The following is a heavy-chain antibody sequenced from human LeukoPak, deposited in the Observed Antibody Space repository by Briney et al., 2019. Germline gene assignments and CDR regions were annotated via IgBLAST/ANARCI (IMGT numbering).Heavy chain of an antibody. CDR3: ATEVGVSAAAFDL. J-gene: IGHJ3*01. CDR1: GFTSSDYY. D-gene: IGHD6-13*01. CDR2: ISSLGSTI. V-gene: IGHV3-11*01. Sequence: PGGSLRLSCAASGFTSSDYYMSWVRQAPGKGLESVSYISSLGSTIYYADSVRGRFTISRDNAKNSVYLQMNGLRADDTAVYYCATEVGVSAAAFDLWGQGTMVTVSS.